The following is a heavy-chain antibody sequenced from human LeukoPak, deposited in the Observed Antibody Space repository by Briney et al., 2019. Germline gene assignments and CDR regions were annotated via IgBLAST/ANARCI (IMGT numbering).Heavy chain of an antibody. J-gene: IGHJ4*02. CDR3: ATENGFNDY. CDR1: GGSFSGYY. D-gene: IGHD2-8*01. CDR2: INHSGST. V-gene: IGHV4-34*01. Sequence: SETLSLTCAVYGGSFSGYYWSWIRQPPGKGLEWIGEINHSGSTNYNPSLKSRVTISLDTSKNQFSLKLSSVTAADTAVYYCATENGFNDYWGQGTLVTVSS.